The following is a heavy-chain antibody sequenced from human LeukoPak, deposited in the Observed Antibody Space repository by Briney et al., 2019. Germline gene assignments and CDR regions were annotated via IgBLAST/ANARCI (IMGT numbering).Heavy chain of an antibody. CDR1: GASISGGTYY. V-gene: IGHV4-39*01. CDR2: IYYTGST. D-gene: IGHD1-26*01. Sequence: SETLSLTCSVSGASISGGTYYWGWIRQPPGKGLEWSGSIYYTGSTYDNPSLKSRVTISVDTSKNQSSLTLSSVTAADTAVYYCARRGGSGRAFDYWGQGTLVTVSS. CDR3: ARRGGSGRAFDY. J-gene: IGHJ4*02.